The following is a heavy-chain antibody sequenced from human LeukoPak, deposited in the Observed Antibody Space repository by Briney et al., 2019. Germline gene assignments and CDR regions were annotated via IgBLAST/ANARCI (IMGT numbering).Heavy chain of an antibody. CDR3: ARVLRVYYDFWSGKMTDAFDI. Sequence: SETLSLTCAVYGGSFSGYYWSWIRQPPGKGLEWIGEINHSGSTNYNPSLKSRVTISVDTSKNQFSLKLSSVTAADTAVYYCARVLRVYYDFWSGKMTDAFDIWGQGTMVTVSS. V-gene: IGHV4-34*01. J-gene: IGHJ3*02. CDR2: INHSGST. CDR1: GGSFSGYY. D-gene: IGHD3-3*01.